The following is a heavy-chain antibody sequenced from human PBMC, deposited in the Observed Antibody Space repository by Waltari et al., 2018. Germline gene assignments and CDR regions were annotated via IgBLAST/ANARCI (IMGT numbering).Heavy chain of an antibody. V-gene: IGHV3-30*18. D-gene: IGHD6-13*01. CDR2: IWYDGSNK. Sequence: QVQLVKSGGGVVQPGRSLRLSCAASGFTFSSYGMHWVRQAPGKGLEWVAVIWYDGSNKYYADSVKGRFTISRDNSKNTLYLQMNSLRAEDTAMYYCAKDLGAIAAAGMGYWGQGTLVTVSS. J-gene: IGHJ4*02. CDR3: AKDLGAIAAAGMGY. CDR1: GFTFSSYG.